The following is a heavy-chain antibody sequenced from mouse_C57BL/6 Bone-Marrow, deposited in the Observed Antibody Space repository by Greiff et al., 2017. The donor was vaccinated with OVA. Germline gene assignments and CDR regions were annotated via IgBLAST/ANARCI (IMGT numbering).Heavy chain of an antibody. Sequence: LQESGAELVRPGASVKLSCKASGYTFTDYYINWVKQRPGQGLEWIARIYPGSGNTYYNEKFKGKATLTAEKSSSTAYMQLSSLTSEDSAVYFWARADYYGSSYDARDYWGQGTSVTVSS. CDR2: IYPGSGNT. CDR1: GYTFTDYY. V-gene: IGHV1-76*01. J-gene: IGHJ4*01. D-gene: IGHD1-1*01. CDR3: ARADYYGSSYDARDY.